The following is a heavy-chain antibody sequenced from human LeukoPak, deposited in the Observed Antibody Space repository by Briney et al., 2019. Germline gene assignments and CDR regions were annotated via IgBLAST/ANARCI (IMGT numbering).Heavy chain of an antibody. V-gene: IGHV3-23*01. CDR1: GLTFSNYA. J-gene: IGHJ4*02. CDR2: ISGSDGST. D-gene: IGHD3-9*01. CDR3: ANNPGRY. Sequence: GGSLRLSCAASGLTFSNYAMSWVRQAPGKGLEWVSAISGSDGSTHYADSVKGRFTISRDNSKNTLYLQMNSLRAEDMAVYYCANNPGRYWGQGTLVTVSS.